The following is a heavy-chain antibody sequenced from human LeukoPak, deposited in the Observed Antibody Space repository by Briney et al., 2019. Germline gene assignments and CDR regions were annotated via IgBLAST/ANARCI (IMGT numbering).Heavy chain of an antibody. CDR2: IDYSGST. J-gene: IGHJ4*02. CDR3: ARLDSFSPSY. D-gene: IGHD3-22*01. CDR1: GGSISSSSYY. Sequence: SETLSLTCTVSGGSISSSSYYWGWIRQPPGKGLEWIGSIDYSGSTYYNPSLKSRVTISVDASKNQFSLKLSSVTAADTAVYYCARLDSFSPSYWGQGTLVTVSS. V-gene: IGHV4-39*01.